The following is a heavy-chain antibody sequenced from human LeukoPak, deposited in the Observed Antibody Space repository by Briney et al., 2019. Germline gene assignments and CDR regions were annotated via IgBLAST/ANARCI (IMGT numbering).Heavy chain of an antibody. J-gene: IGHJ4*02. V-gene: IGHV4-34*01. Sequence: SETLSLTCGVSGGSFSGYYWNWIRQSPEKGLEWVGEINHSGNTRYNPSLRSRITMSVDTSRNHFSLKLSSVTAADTAVYFCAREIIWGTYRRLYYFDTWGQGTLVTVSS. CDR2: INHSGNT. CDR1: GGSFSGYY. CDR3: AREIIWGTYRRLYYFDT. D-gene: IGHD3-16*02.